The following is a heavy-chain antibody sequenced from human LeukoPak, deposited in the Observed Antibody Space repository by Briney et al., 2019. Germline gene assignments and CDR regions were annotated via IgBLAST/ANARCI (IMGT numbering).Heavy chain of an antibody. D-gene: IGHD2-15*01. CDR3: ARGRIGPDY. CDR1: GFTFSSYA. J-gene: IGHJ4*02. V-gene: IGHV3-23*01. Sequence: GGSLRLSCVASGFTFSSYAMSWVRQAPGKGLEWVSGISGSGGGTYYADSVKGRFTISRDNSKSTLYLQMSSLRAEDTAVYYCARGRIGPDYWGQGTLVTVSS. CDR2: ISGSGGGT.